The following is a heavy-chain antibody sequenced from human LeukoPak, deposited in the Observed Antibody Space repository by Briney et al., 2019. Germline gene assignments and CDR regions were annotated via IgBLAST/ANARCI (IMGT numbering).Heavy chain of an antibody. D-gene: IGHD3/OR15-3a*01. Sequence: PGGSLRLSCAASGFSFSTRTMNWVRQAPGKGLEWVSSISASSSDVYYADSVKGRFTISRDNAKNSVYLQMDSLRADDTAVFYCASNFWTRRNIDYWGQGTLVTVSS. CDR3: ASNFWTRRNIDY. CDR2: ISASSSDV. V-gene: IGHV3-21*01. CDR1: GFSFSTRT. J-gene: IGHJ4*02.